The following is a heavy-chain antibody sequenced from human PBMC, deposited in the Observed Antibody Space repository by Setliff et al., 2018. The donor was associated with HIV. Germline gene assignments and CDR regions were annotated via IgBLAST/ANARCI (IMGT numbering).Heavy chain of an antibody. CDR3: ATFLFRDSTDPYYRPPGDFPLYYFDY. CDR2: INPNSGGT. CDR1: GYTFTGYY. Sequence: ASVKVSCKASGYTFTGYYMHWVRRAPGQGLEWMGWINPNSGGTNYAQKFQGRVTMTADMSTNTAYLELGSLRSEDTAVYYCATFLFRDSTDPYYRPPGDFPLYYFDYWAQGTLVTVSS. V-gene: IGHV1-2*02. D-gene: IGHD3-10*01. J-gene: IGHJ4*02.